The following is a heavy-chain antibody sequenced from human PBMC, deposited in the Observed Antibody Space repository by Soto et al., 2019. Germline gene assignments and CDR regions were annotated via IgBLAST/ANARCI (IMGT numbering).Heavy chain of an antibody. D-gene: IGHD1-26*01. Sequence: QVQLVESGGGVVQPGRSLRLSCAASGFTFSSYAMHWVRQAPGKGLEWVAVISYDGSNKYYADSVKGRFTISRDNSKNTLYLQMNSLRAEDTAVYYCARGYRAGWPRDYYYGMDVWGQGTTVTVS. CDR2: ISYDGSNK. V-gene: IGHV3-30-3*01. CDR3: ARGYRAGWPRDYYYGMDV. J-gene: IGHJ6*02. CDR1: GFTFSSYA.